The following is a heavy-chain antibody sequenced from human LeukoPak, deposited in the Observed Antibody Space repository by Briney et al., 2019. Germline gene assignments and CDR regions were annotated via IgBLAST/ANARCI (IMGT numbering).Heavy chain of an antibody. CDR1: GYTFTSYA. Sequence: ASVKVSCKASGYTFTSYAMHWVRLAHGPRLEWMGWINAGNGNTKYSQKFQGRVTITRDTSASTAYMELSSLRSEDTAVYYCARDRHNDILTGYLDYWGQGTLVTVSS. J-gene: IGHJ4*02. V-gene: IGHV1-3*01. D-gene: IGHD3-9*01. CDR2: INAGNGNT. CDR3: ARDRHNDILTGYLDY.